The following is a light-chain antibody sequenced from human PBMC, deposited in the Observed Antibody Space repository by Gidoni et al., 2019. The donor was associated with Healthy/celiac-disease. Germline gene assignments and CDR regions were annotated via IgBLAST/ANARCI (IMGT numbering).Light chain of an antibody. CDR1: QSVLYSSNNKNY. J-gene: IGKJ4*01. CDR2: WAS. V-gene: IGKV4-1*01. CDR3: QQYYSPLT. Sequence: DIVMTQSPDSLAVSLGERATINCKSSQSVLYSSNNKNYLAWYQQKPGQPPKLLIYWASTRESGVPDRFSGSGSGTDFPLPISSLQAEDVAVYYCQQYYSPLTFGGXTKVEIK.